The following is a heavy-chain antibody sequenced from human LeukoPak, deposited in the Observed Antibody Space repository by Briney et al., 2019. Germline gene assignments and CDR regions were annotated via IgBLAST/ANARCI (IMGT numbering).Heavy chain of an antibody. D-gene: IGHD6-19*01. CDR3: ARDPKSAVGYYYYGMEV. J-gene: IGHJ6*02. Sequence: PSETLSLTCNVSGGSVSSGGCYWNWIRQPPGKGLEWIGHVSYSGSTNYNPSLKSRVTISLDTSKNQFSLKLSSVTAADTAVYFCARDPKSAVGYYYYGMEVWGQGTTVTVSS. CDR2: VSYSGST. V-gene: IGHV4-61*08. CDR1: GGSVSSGGCY.